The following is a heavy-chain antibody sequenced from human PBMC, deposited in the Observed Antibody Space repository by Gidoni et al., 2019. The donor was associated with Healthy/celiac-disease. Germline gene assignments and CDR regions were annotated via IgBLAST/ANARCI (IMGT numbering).Heavy chain of an antibody. Sequence: EVQLVESGGGLVKPGGSLRLSCAASGFTFSSYSMNWVRQAPGKGLEWVSSISSSSSYIYYADSVKGRFTISRDNAKNSLYLQMNSLRAEDTAVYYCARDSITMVRGVIGYWGQGTLVTVSS. D-gene: IGHD3-10*01. J-gene: IGHJ4*02. CDR2: ISSSSSYI. V-gene: IGHV3-21*01. CDR1: GFTFSSYS. CDR3: ARDSITMVRGVIGY.